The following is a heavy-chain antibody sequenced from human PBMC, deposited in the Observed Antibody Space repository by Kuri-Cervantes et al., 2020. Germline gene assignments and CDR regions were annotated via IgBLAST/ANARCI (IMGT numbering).Heavy chain of an antibody. Sequence: SLRLSCAASGFTFDDYAMHWVRQAPGKGLEWVSGITWNSGSIGYADSVKGRFTISRDNAKNSLYLQMNSLRAEDTALYYCAKGILAAAGAPFDYWGQGTLVTVSS. CDR2: ITWNSGSI. D-gene: IGHD6-13*01. V-gene: IGHV3-9*01. CDR3: AKGILAAAGAPFDY. J-gene: IGHJ4*02. CDR1: GFTFDDYA.